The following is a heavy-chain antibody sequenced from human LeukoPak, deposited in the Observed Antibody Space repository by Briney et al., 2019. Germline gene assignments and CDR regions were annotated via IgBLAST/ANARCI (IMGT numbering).Heavy chain of an antibody. J-gene: IGHJ6*03. D-gene: IGHD3-22*01. CDR3: ARDNFDSSDYPQTYYYYYMDV. V-gene: IGHV3-21*01. CDR1: GFTFSRYS. Sequence: GGSLRLSCAASGFTFSRYSMHWVRQAPGKGLEWVASISSTSTFIYSAGSVKGRFTISRDTAKNSLFLQMNSLRAEDTAIYYCARDNFDSSDYPQTYYYYYMDVWGKGTTVTVSS. CDR2: ISSTSTFI.